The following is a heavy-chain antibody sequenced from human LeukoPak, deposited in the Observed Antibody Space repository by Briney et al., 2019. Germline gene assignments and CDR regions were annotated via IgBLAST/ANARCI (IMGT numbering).Heavy chain of an antibody. CDR3: ARDGPKRDYFDY. CDR1: GFTFSSYS. V-gene: IGHV3-21*01. J-gene: IGHJ4*02. CDR2: ISSSSSYI. Sequence: GGSLRLSCAASGFTFSSYSMNWVRQAPGKGLEWASSISSSSSYIYYADSVKGRFTISRDNAKNSLYLQMNSLRAEDTAVYYCARDGPKRDYFDYWGQGTLVTVSS.